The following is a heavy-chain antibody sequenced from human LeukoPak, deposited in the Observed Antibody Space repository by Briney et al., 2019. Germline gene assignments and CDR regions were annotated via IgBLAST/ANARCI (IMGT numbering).Heavy chain of an antibody. CDR2: ISSSGSTI. CDR1: GFTFSSYE. Sequence: GGSLRLSCAASGFTFSSYEMNWVRQAAGKGLEWVSYISSSGSTIYYADSVKGRFTISRDNAKNSLYLQMNSLRAEDTAVYYCASLAAAGPYYYYYMDVWGKGTTVTVSS. D-gene: IGHD6-13*01. J-gene: IGHJ6*03. CDR3: ASLAAAGPYYYYYMDV. V-gene: IGHV3-48*03.